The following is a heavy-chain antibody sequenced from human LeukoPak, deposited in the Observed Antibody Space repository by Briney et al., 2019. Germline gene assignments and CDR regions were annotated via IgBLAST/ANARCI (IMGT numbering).Heavy chain of an antibody. CDR3: ARDNSGNSGMDY. J-gene: IGHJ4*02. D-gene: IGHD4-23*01. CDR1: EYTFTGYY. V-gene: IGHV1-2*02. Sequence: GASVKVSCKASEYTFTGYYMHWVRQAPGQGLEWMGWINPNREDTHYAQKFQGRVTMTRDTSISTAYMELRGLRSDDTAVYYCARDNSGNSGMDYWGQGTLVTVSS. CDR2: INPNREDT.